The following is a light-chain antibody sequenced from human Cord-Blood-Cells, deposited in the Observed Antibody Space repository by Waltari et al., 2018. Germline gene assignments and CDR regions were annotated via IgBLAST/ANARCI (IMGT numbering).Light chain of an antibody. CDR2: LGS. V-gene: IGKV2-28*01. J-gene: IGKJ4*01. Sequence: DIVMTQSPLSLPVTPGEPXXXXXXXSQSLLHSNGYNYLDWYLQKPGQSPQLLIYLGSNRASGVPDRFSGSGSGTDFTLKISRVEAEDVGVYYCMQALQTPLTFGGGTKVEIK. CDR3: MQALQTPLT. CDR1: QSLLHSNGYNY.